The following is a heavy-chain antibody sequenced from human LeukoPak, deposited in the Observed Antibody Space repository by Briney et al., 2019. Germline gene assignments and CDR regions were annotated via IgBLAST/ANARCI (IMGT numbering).Heavy chain of an antibody. CDR1: GYTFTGYY. Sequence: ASVKVSCKASGYTFTGYYMHWVRQAPGQGLEWMGWINPNSGGTNYAQKFQGGVTMTRDTSISTAYMELSRLRSDDTAVYYCARVWVKYCTNGVCSGYPGYWGQGTLVTVSS. CDR3: ARVWVKYCTNGVCSGYPGY. J-gene: IGHJ4*02. V-gene: IGHV1-2*02. CDR2: INPNSGGT. D-gene: IGHD2-8*01.